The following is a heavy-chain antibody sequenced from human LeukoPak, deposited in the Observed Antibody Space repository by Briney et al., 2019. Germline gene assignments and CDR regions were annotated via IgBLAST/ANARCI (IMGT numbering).Heavy chain of an antibody. CDR3: ARDLYLGQQLAPGAFDI. V-gene: IGHV1-46*01. CDR1: GYTFTSYG. J-gene: IGHJ3*02. Sequence: GPVKVSCKTSGYTFTSYGISWVRQAPGQGLEWMGIINPSGGSTSYAQKFQGRVTMTRDTSTSTVYMELSSLRSEDTAVYYCARDLYLGQQLAPGAFDIWGQGTMVTVSS. CDR2: INPSGGST. D-gene: IGHD6-13*01.